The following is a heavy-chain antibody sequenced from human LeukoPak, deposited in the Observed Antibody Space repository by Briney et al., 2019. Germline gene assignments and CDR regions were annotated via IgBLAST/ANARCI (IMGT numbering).Heavy chain of an antibody. V-gene: IGHV3-21*01. Sequence: SEGSLRLSCAASGFTFSSYSMNWVRQAPGKGLEWVSSISSSSSYIYYADSVKGRFTISRDNAKNSLYLQMNSLRAEDTAVYYCWLGYFDWLLQGSYYYYGMDVWGKGTTVTVSS. D-gene: IGHD3-9*01. CDR1: GFTFSSYS. CDR2: ISSSSSYI. J-gene: IGHJ6*04. CDR3: WLGYFDWLLQGSYYYYGMDV.